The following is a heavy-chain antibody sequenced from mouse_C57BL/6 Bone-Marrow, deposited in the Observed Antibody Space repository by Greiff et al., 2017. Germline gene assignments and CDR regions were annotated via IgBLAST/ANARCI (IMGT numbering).Heavy chain of an antibody. V-gene: IGHV1-53*01. CDR2: INPSNGGT. Sequence: QVQLQQPGTELVKPGASVKLSCTASGYTFTSYWMHWVKQRPGQGLAWIGNINPSNGGTNYNEKFKSKATLAVDNSSSTAYLQLSSLTSEDSAVYYWARSRLSLAWFAYWGQGTLVTVSA. CDR1: GYTFTSYW. CDR3: ARSRLSLAWFAY. D-gene: IGHD2-2*01. J-gene: IGHJ3*01.